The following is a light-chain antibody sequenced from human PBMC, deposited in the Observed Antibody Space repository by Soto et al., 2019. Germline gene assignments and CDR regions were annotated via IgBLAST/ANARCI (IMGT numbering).Light chain of an antibody. J-gene: IGKJ5*01. CDR3: QQSYSTPIT. Sequence: DIQITQAPSSLSASVGDSVTITCRSSQTITSYLNWYQQKPGKDTKSLIYAASNLQSGVPSRLSGSGSGKDFTLTISSLQPEEFATYDCQQSYSTPITFGQGTRLEIK. CDR1: QTITSY. CDR2: AAS. V-gene: IGKV1-39*01.